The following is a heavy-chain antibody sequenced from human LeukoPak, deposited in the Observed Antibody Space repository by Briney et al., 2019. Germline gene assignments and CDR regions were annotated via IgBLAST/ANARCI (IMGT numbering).Heavy chain of an antibody. CDR1: GGSIGSYY. V-gene: IGHV4-59*01. CDR3: ARGSGSGY. D-gene: IGHD3-10*01. Sequence: SETLSLTCTVSGGSIGSYYWSWIRQPPGKGLEWIGYIYYSGSTNYNPSLKSRVTISVDTSKNQFSLKLSSVTAADTAVYYCARGSGSGYWGQGTLVTVSS. J-gene: IGHJ4*02. CDR2: IYYSGST.